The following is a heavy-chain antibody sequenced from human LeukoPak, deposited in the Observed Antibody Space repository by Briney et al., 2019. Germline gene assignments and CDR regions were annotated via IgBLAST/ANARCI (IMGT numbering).Heavy chain of an antibody. D-gene: IGHD3-22*01. J-gene: IGHJ4*02. CDR1: GFTSDDYA. V-gene: IGHV3-43D*04. Sequence: GGSLRLSCAASGFTSDDYAMHWVRQAPGKGLEWVSLIRWDGGSTYYADSVKGRFIISRDNSKNSLYLQMNSLRPEDTALYYCALNSTGYYYDYWGQGTLVTVSS. CDR3: ALNSTGYYYDY. CDR2: IRWDGGST.